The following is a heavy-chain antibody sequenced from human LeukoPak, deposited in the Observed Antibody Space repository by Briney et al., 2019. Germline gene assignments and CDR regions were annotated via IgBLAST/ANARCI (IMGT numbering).Heavy chain of an antibody. D-gene: IGHD4-23*01. CDR2: STPIFGTA. J-gene: IGHJ4*02. V-gene: IGHV1-69*05. Sequence: ASVNLSCKASGGTFSSYAISWVRHAPGQGLEWMGMSTPIFGTANYAQKFQGRVTITTDESTSTADMELSSLRAEDTAGYYCARDLFVGSYGGNAGSWGQGTLVTVSS. CDR1: GGTFSSYA. CDR3: ARDLFVGSYGGNAGS.